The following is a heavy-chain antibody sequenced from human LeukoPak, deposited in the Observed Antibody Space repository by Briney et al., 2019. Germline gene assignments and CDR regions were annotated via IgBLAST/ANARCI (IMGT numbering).Heavy chain of an antibody. V-gene: IGHV4-39*01. CDR1: GGSISSSSYY. D-gene: IGHD1-1*01. J-gene: IGHJ4*02. CDR3: AGHHTGTLRVDY. Sequence: PSETLSLTCTVSGGSISSSSYYWGWIRQPPGKGREWIGSIEYSVSTYYNPSLKRRVTISVDTSTDQFSLRLSSVHAADTALCYCAGHHTGTLRVDYWGQGTLVTVSS. CDR2: IEYSVST.